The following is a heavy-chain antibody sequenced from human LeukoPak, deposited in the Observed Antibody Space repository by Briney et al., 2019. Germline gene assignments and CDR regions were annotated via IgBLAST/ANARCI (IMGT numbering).Heavy chain of an antibody. V-gene: IGHV4-61*02. CDR2: IYTSGST. J-gene: IGHJ4*02. CDR1: GGSISSGSYY. Sequence: PSETLSLTCTVSGGSISSGSYYWSWIRQPAGKGLEWIGRIYTSGSTNYNPSLKSRVTISVDTSKNQFSLKLSSVTAADTAVYYCARVQDYHDQFDYWGQGTLVTVSS. CDR3: ARVQDYHDQFDY. D-gene: IGHD3-22*01.